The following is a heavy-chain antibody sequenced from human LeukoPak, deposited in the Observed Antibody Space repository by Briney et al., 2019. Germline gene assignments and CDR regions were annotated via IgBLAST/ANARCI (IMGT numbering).Heavy chain of an antibody. CDR3: AKDCRGEWLAVCPGYFQH. J-gene: IGHJ1*01. Sequence: GGSLRLSCAASGFTFSSYAMSWVRQAPGKGLEWVSAISGSGGSTYYADSVKGRFTISRDNSKNTLYLQMNSLRAEDTAVYYCAKDCRGEWLAVCPGYFQHWGQGTLVTVSS. CDR2: ISGSGGST. CDR1: GFTFSSYA. D-gene: IGHD6-19*01. V-gene: IGHV3-23*01.